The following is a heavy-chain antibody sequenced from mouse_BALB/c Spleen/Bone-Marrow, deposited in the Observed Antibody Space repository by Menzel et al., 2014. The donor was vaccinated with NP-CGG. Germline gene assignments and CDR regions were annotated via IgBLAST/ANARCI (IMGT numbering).Heavy chain of an antibody. J-gene: IGHJ4*01. CDR3: ATARATSYAMDY. CDR1: GYTFTSYW. CDR2: IDPSDSYT. D-gene: IGHD3-1*01. Sequence: QVQLKESGAELVKPGASVKLSCKASGYTFTSYWMHWVKQRPGQGLEWIGEIDPSDSYTNYNQKFKGKATLTVDKSSSTAYMQLSGLTSEDSAVYYCATARATSYAMDYWGQGTSVTVSS. V-gene: IGHV1-69*02.